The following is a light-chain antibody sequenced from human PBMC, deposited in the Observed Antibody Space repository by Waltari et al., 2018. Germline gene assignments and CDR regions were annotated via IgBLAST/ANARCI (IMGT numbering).Light chain of an antibody. CDR3: AAWDGRLDAWV. CDR1: SSNTGPNT. CDR2: NNN. Sequence: QSVLTQPPSASGTPGQRVTISCSGSSSNTGPNTVNWNQHLPGTAPKLLIYNNNQGPSGVPDRFSGSKSGTSASLAISGLQSEDEADYYCAAWDGRLDAWVFGGGTKLTVL. V-gene: IGLV1-44*01. J-gene: IGLJ3*02.